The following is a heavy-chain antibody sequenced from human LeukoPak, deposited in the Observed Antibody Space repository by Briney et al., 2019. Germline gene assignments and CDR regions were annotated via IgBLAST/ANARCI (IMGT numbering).Heavy chain of an antibody. D-gene: IGHD5-24*01. J-gene: IGHJ4*02. CDR1: GGSISSYY. CDR2: IYYSGST. V-gene: IGHV4-39*01. Sequence: SETLSLTCTVSGGSISSYYWGWIRQPPGKGLEWIGSIYYSGSTYYNPSLKSRVTISVDTSKNQFSLKLSSVTAADTAVYYCAGQGEMATITFDYWGQGTLVTVSS. CDR3: AGQGEMATITFDY.